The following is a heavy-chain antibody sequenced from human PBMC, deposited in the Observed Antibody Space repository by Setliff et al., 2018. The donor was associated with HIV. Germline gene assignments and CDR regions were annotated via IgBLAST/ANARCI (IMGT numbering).Heavy chain of an antibody. J-gene: IGHJ5*02. D-gene: IGHD3-16*01. V-gene: IGHV4-39*07. CDR2: IYYSGST. CDR1: GGSISSSTYY. CDR3: TRVGTYGVGGWFDP. Sequence: SETLSLTCTVSGGSISSSTYYWGWIRQPPGKGLEWIGSIYYSGSTYYNPSLKSRVTISVDTSKNQFSLKLSSVTAADTAMYYCTRVGTYGVGGWFDPWGQGSLVTVS.